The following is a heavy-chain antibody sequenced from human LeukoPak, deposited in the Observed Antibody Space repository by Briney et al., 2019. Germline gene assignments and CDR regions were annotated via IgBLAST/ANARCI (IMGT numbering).Heavy chain of an antibody. CDR3: ARSLPYRSSTSCYYYYMDV. CDR1: GGSFSGYY. J-gene: IGHJ6*03. Sequence: SETLSLTCAVYGGSFSGYYWSWIRQPPGKGLEWIGEINHSGSTNYNPSLKGRVTISVDTSKNQFSLKLSSVTAADTAVYYCARSLPYRSSTSCYYYYMDVWGKGTTVTVSS. V-gene: IGHV4-34*01. D-gene: IGHD2-2*01. CDR2: INHSGST.